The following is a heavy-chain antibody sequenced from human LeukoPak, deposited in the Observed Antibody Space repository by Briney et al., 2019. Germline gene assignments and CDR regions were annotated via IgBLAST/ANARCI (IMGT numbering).Heavy chain of an antibody. Sequence: SETLSLTCTVSGGSISSSSYYWGWIRQPPGKGLEWIGSIYYSGSTYYNPSLKSRVTISVDTSKNRFSLKLSSVTAADTAVYYCARGGLPDYYDSSGYYYYYGMDVWGQGTTVTVSS. CDR1: GGSISSSSYY. J-gene: IGHJ6*02. V-gene: IGHV4-39*07. D-gene: IGHD3-22*01. CDR2: IYYSGST. CDR3: ARGGLPDYYDSSGYYYYYGMDV.